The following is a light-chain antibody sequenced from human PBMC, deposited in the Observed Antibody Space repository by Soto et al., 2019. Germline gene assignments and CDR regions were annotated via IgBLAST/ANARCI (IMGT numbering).Light chain of an antibody. CDR1: QSVSSSY. CDR3: QQYGGCLQT. Sequence: TRXIXSGKXTNPXXRXSQSVSSSYLAWYQQKPGQANRLVIYGACRRATGITDRLSGSGSETDLTLTTSPLEPEAFAVYHCQQYGGCLQTLGQ. CDR2: GAC. J-gene: IGKJ5*01. V-gene: IGKV3-20*01.